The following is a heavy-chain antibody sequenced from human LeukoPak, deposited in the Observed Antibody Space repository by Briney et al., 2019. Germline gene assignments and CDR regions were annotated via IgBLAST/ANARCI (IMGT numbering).Heavy chain of an antibody. CDR2: INHNGGT. D-gene: IGHD3-10*01. V-gene: IGHV4-34*01. CDR3: ARGPRFGELLWHWFDP. J-gene: IGHJ5*02. Sequence: PSETLSLTCAVYGGSFSGYFWSWIRQPPGKGLEWIGDINHNGGTYYNPPLKSRVTISEDTSKNQFSLKLRSVTAADTAVYYCARGPRFGELLWHWFDPWGQGTLVTVSS. CDR1: GGSFSGYF.